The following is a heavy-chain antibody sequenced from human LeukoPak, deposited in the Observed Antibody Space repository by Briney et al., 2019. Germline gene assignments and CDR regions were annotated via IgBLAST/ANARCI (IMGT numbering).Heavy chain of an antibody. CDR2: INPNSGGT. J-gene: IGHJ3*02. V-gene: IGHV1-2*02. Sequence: SVKVSCKASGYTFTGYYMHGVRQAPGQGREGMGWINPNSGGTNDAQKFQGSVTMASDTSISTAYMERNRLRSEDTAVYYCERRSAHDAFDIWGQGTMVTVSS. CDR3: ERRSAHDAFDI. CDR1: GYTFTGYY.